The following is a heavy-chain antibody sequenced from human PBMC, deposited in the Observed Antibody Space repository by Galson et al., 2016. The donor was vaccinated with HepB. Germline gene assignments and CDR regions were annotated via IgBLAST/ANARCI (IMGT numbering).Heavy chain of an antibody. CDR2: ISYSGGTT. V-gene: IGHV3-64D*06. D-gene: IGHD6-6*01. CDR1: GFRFSDYA. J-gene: IGHJ4*02. CDR3: RTWGLVVTPGFDY. Sequence: SLRLSCAASGFRFSDYAMHWVRQAPGKGLEFVSEISYSGGTTYYGDSVKGRFTISRDNSRDTMYLQMASLRAEDTAFYYCRTWGLVVTPGFDYWGQGTLVTVSS.